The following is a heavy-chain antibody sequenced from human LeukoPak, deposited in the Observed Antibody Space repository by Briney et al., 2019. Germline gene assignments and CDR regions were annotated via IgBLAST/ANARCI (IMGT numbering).Heavy chain of an antibody. CDR3: ARGPAYYYDSSGYGS. J-gene: IGHJ5*02. CDR1: GGSFSGYY. Sequence: PSETLSLTCAVYGGSFSGYYWSWIRQPPGKGLEWIGEINHSGSTNYNPSLKSRVTISVDTSKNQFSLKLSSVTAADTAAYYCARGPAYYYDSSGYGSWGQGTLVTVSS. D-gene: IGHD3-22*01. CDR2: INHSGST. V-gene: IGHV4-34*01.